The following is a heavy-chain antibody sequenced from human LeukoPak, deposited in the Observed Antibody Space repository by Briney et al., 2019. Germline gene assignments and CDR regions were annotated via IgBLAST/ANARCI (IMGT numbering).Heavy chain of an antibody. CDR2: ISGSGGST. V-gene: IGHV3-23*01. CDR3: ERDMYLAHFDY. D-gene: IGHD2-8*01. CDR1: GFTFSSYA. Sequence: GGSLRLSCAASGFTFSSYAMSWVRQAPGKGLEWVSAISGSGGSTYYADSVKGRFTISRDNAKNTLYPQMDSLRVEDTAVYYCERDMYLAHFDYWGLGTLVTVSS. J-gene: IGHJ4*02.